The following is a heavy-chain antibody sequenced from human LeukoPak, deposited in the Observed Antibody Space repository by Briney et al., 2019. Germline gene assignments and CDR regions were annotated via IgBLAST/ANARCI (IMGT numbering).Heavy chain of an antibody. CDR3: ARVLNYYDSSGHDY. D-gene: IGHD3-22*01. CDR1: GFTFSSYW. Sequence: GGSLRLSCAASGFTFSSYWMSWVRQAPGKGLEWVANIKQDGSEKYYVDSVKGRFTISRDNAKNSLYLQMNSLRAEDTAVYYCARVLNYYDSSGHDYWGQGTLVTVSS. V-gene: IGHV3-7*01. J-gene: IGHJ4*02. CDR2: IKQDGSEK.